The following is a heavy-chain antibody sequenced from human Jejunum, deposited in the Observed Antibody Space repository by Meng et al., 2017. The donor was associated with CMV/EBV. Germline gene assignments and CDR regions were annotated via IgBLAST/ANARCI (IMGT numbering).Heavy chain of an antibody. Sequence: SVSSYYWSWLRQPPGKGLEWIGHVYHTVTTNYNPSLKSRVTISVDTSKNQFSLRLSSVTAADTAVYYCARGRYCSSTSCYPFEYWGQGTLVTVSS. CDR3: ARGRYCSSTSCYPFEY. CDR2: VYHTVTT. J-gene: IGHJ4*02. CDR1: SVSSYY. D-gene: IGHD2-2*01. V-gene: IGHV4-59*02.